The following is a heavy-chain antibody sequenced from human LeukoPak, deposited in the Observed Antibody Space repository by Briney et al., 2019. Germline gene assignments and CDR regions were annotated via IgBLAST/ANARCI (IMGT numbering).Heavy chain of an antibody. D-gene: IGHD3-3*01. V-gene: IGHV2-5*02. CDR2: IYWDDDK. Sequence: SGPTLLKPTQTLTLTCTFSGFSLSTSGVGVGWIRQPPGKALEWLAVIYWDDDKRYSPSLKSRLTITKDTSKNQVVLTMTNMDPVDTATYYCAHSGFLANFDYWGQGTLVTVSS. J-gene: IGHJ4*02. CDR1: GFSLSTSGVG. CDR3: AHSGFLANFDY.